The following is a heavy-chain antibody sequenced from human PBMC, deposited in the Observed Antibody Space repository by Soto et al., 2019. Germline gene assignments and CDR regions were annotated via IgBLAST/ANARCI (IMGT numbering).Heavy chain of an antibody. V-gene: IGHV4-59*08. CDR1: GGSISSYY. D-gene: IGHD1-1*01. J-gene: IGHJ4*02. CDR3: ARRYGYSFDY. Sequence: QVQLQESGPGLVKPSETLSLTCTVSGGSISSYYWSWIRQPPGKGLEWIGYIYYSGRTNYNPSLKSRVTISVDTSKNQFSLKLSSVTAADTALSYCARRYGYSFDYWGQGTLVTVSS. CDR2: IYYSGRT.